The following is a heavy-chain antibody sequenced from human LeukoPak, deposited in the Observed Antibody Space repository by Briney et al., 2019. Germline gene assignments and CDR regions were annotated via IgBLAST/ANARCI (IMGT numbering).Heavy chain of an antibody. Sequence: PSETLSLTCTVSGGSISSYYWSWIRQPPGKGLEWIGYIYYSGSTNYNPSLKSRVIISVDTSKNQFSLKLSSVTAADTAVYYCARGTRIAAAAPFDYWGQGTLVTVSS. CDR1: GGSISSYY. V-gene: IGHV4-59*01. CDR2: IYYSGST. D-gene: IGHD6-13*01. CDR3: ARGTRIAAAAPFDY. J-gene: IGHJ4*02.